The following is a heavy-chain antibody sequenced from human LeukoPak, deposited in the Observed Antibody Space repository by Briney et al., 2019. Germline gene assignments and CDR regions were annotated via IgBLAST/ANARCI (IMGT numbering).Heavy chain of an antibody. D-gene: IGHD2-21*01. J-gene: IGHJ5*02. CDR2: IYYSGST. CDR3: ARGDPRLALVIDP. Sequence: PSETLSLTCTVSGGSISSSSYYWGWIRQPPGKGLEWIGSIYYSGSTYYNPSLKSRVTISVDTSKNQFSLKLSSVTAADTAVYYCARGDPRLALVIDPWGQGTLVTVSS. V-gene: IGHV4-39*01. CDR1: GGSISSSSYY.